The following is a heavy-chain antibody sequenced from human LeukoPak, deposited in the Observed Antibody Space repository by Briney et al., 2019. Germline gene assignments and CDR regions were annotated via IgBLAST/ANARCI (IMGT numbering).Heavy chain of an antibody. D-gene: IGHD6-19*01. Sequence: ASVKVSCKASGYTFTGYYIHWVRQAPGQGLEWMGWINPNSGGTNYAQKFQGRVTMTRDTSISTAYMELTRLRSDDTAVYCCARDSGSGWYGIDYWGQGTLVTVSS. CDR1: GYTFTGYY. V-gene: IGHV1-2*02. CDR2: INPNSGGT. CDR3: ARDSGSGWYGIDY. J-gene: IGHJ4*02.